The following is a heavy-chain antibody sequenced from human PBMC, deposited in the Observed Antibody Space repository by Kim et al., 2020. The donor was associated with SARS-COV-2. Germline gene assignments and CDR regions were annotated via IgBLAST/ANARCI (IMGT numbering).Heavy chain of an antibody. CDR1: GFTFDDYA. V-gene: IGHV3-43*02. J-gene: IGHJ6*02. D-gene: IGHD6-13*01. CDR3: AKDIGYSSSWYATANYYYYGMDV. Sequence: GGSLRLSCAASGFTFDDYAMHWVRQAPGKGLEWVSLFSGVGGGTYYEDSVKGRLTISRDNSKNSLYLQMNSLRTEDTALYYCAKDIGYSSSWYATANYYYYGMDVWGQGTTVTVSS. CDR2: FSGVGGGT.